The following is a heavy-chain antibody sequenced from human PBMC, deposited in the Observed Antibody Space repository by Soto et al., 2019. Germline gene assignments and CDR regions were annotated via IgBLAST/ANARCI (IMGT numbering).Heavy chain of an antibody. D-gene: IGHD2-2*01. CDR1: GFTFSSYA. V-gene: IGHV3-23*01. CDR3: AKDPAAIPRGAFDI. CDR2: ISGSGGST. Sequence: EVQLLESGGGLVKPGGSLRLSCAASGFTFSSYAMSWVRQAPGKGLEWVSAISGSGGSTDYAESVKGRFTISRDNSKNTVYLQINSLRAEATAFYYCAKDPAAIPRGAFDIGGQGPMVTVSS. J-gene: IGHJ3*02.